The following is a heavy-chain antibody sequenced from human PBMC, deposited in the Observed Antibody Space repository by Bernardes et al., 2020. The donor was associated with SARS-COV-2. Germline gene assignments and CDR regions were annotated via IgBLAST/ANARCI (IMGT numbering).Heavy chain of an antibody. CDR2: ISRGTPYI. J-gene: IGHJ4*02. CDR3: ARHDCGPGSCYIDF. V-gene: IGHV3-21*01. CDR1: GFTFTAYS. Sequence: GGSLRLSCAASGFTFTAYSMHWVRQAPGKGLEWVSSISRGTPYIYYADSVKGRFTISRDNAKNSLHLQMDSLRAEDTAIYYCARHDCGPGSCYIDFWGQGTLVTVSS. D-gene: IGHD2-15*01.